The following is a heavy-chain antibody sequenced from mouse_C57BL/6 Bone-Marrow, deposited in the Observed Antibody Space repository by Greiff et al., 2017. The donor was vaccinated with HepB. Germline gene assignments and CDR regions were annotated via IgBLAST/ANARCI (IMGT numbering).Heavy chain of an antibody. J-gene: IGHJ2*01. CDR1: GFTFSSYA. CDR2: ISSGGDYI. D-gene: IGHD2-4*01. CDR3: TRVYYDYHFDY. Sequence: EVKLMESGEGLVKPGGSLKLSCAASGFTFSSYAMSWVRQTPEKRLEWVAYISSGGDYIYYADTVKGRFTISRDNARNTLYLQMSILKSEYTAMYYCTRVYYDYHFDYGGQGTTLTVSS. V-gene: IGHV5-9-1*02.